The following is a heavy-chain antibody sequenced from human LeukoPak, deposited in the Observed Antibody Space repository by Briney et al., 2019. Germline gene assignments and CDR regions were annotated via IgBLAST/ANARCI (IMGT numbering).Heavy chain of an antibody. V-gene: IGHV4-39*01. D-gene: IGHD1-26*01. CDR2: VSYSGTT. CDR3: ARYSFPVGRHFAY. Sequence: SETLSLTCTVSGGSISSSGYFWSWIRQPPGKGLEWIATVSYSGTTYYNPSLKSRVTMSADTSTNQFSLELSSVTAADTAVYYCARYSFPVGRHFAYWGQGTLVTVSS. J-gene: IGHJ4*02. CDR1: GGSISSSGYF.